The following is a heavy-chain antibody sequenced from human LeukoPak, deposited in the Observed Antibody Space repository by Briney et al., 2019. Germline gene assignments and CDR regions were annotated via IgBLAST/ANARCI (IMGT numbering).Heavy chain of an antibody. V-gene: IGHV4-34*01. CDR2: VNHSGYT. D-gene: IGHD4-17*01. J-gene: IGHJ4*02. CDR1: GVSFSTYY. CDR3: ARQLYGPDY. Sequence: SETLSLTCDVSGVSFSTYYWSWIRQSPEEGLEWIGEVNHSGYTNLNPSLKSRVTISVDTSKNQFSLKLSSVTAADTAVYYCARQLYGPDYWGQGTLVTVSS.